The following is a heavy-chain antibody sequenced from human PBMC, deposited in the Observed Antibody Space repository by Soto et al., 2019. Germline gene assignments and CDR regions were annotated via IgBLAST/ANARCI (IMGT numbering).Heavy chain of an antibody. J-gene: IGHJ5*02. CDR2: IYYSGST. D-gene: IGHD1-26*01. CDR3: ARAVGVGDKEILFFDNNWFDP. Sequence: SETLSLTCTVSGGSISSGGYYWSWIRQHPGKGLEWIGYIYYSGSTYYNPSLKSRVTISVDTSKNQFSLKLSSVTAADPAVYYCARAVGVGDKEILFFDNNWFDPWGQGTLVTVSS. CDR1: GGSISSGGYY. V-gene: IGHV4-31*03.